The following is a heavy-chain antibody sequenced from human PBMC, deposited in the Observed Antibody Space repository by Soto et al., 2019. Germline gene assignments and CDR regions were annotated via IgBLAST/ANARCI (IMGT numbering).Heavy chain of an antibody. J-gene: IGHJ4*02. CDR2: IYHSGNT. CDR1: GGSISSGGYS. CDR3: ARGKFGELSPFDY. Sequence: PSETLSLTCAVSGGSISSGGYSWSWIRQPPGKGLEWIGYIYHSGNTKYNPSLKSRVTISVDTSKSQFSLKLSSVTPADTAVYYCARGKFGELSPFDYWGQGRLVTVSS. D-gene: IGHD3-10*01. V-gene: IGHV4-61*08.